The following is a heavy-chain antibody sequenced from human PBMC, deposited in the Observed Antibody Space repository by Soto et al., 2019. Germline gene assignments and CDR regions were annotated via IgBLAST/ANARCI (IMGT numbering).Heavy chain of an antibody. D-gene: IGHD6-13*01. CDR3: ARLHSSSTDGDY. Sequence: SETLSLTCTVSGGSISSSSYYWGWIRQPPGKGLEWIGSIYYSGSTYYNPSLKSRVTISIDTSKDQFSLKLSSVTAADTAVYYCARLHSSSTDGDYWGQGTLVTVSS. J-gene: IGHJ4*02. CDR1: GGSISSSSYY. V-gene: IGHV4-39*01. CDR2: IYYSGST.